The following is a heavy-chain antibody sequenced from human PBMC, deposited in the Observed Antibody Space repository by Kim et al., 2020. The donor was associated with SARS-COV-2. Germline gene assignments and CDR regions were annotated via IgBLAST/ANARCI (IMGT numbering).Heavy chain of an antibody. J-gene: IGHJ6*03. CDR3: ARDSSSWYWVNYYYYMDV. CDR2: ISAYNGNT. D-gene: IGHD6-13*01. CDR1: GHTFTSSG. Sequence: ASVKVSCKASGHTFTSSGISWVRQAPGQGLEWMGWISAYNGNTNYAQKLQGRVTMTTDTSTSTAYMELRSLRSDDTAVYYCARDSSSWYWVNYYYYMDVWGKGTTVTVSS. V-gene: IGHV1-18*01.